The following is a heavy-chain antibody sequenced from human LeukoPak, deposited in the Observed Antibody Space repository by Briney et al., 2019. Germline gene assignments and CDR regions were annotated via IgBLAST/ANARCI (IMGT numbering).Heavy chain of an antibody. J-gene: IGHJ4*02. CDR3: ARGLAVAGTGY. V-gene: IGHV1-8*01. CDR1: GYTFTSYD. CDR2: MNPNSGNT. D-gene: IGHD6-19*01. Sequence: GASVKVSCKASGYTFTSYDINWVRQATGQGLEWMGWMNPNSGNTVYEQKFQGRVTMTRNTSISTAYMELSSLRSEATAVYYCARGLAVAGTGYWGQGTLVTVSS.